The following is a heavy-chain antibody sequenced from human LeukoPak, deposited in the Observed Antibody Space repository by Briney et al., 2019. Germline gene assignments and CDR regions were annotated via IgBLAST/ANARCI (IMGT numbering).Heavy chain of an antibody. Sequence: GGSLRLSCAASGFTFSSYWMHWVRQAPEKGLVWVSRINSDGSSTSYADSVKGRFTISRDNAKNTLYLQMNSLRAEDTAVYYCARDGSQLFYYYGMDVWGQGTTVTVSS. CDR3: ARDGSQLFYYYGMDV. D-gene: IGHD1-1*01. CDR1: GFTFSSYW. J-gene: IGHJ6*02. CDR2: INSDGSST. V-gene: IGHV3-74*01.